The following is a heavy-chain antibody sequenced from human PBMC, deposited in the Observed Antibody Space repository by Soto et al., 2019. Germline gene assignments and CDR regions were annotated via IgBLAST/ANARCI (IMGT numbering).Heavy chain of an antibody. J-gene: IGHJ4*02. D-gene: IGHD2-2*02. CDR2: ITSNGDST. V-gene: IGHV3-23*01. Sequence: GGSLRLSCAAFGFDFNKYAMTWVRQAPGKGLQWVSSITSNGDSTYYADSVKGRFTTSRDNSKNTLYLQMNSLRADDTAVFYCAKDSPSYTTSPFYFDSWGQGTLVTVS. CDR3: AKDSPSYTTSPFYFDS. CDR1: GFDFNKYA.